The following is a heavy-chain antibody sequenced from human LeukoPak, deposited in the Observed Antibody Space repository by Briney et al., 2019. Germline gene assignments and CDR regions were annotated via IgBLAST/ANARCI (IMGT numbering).Heavy chain of an antibody. V-gene: IGHV3-30*18. D-gene: IGHD3-22*01. Sequence: GSLRLSCAASGFTFSSFGMHWVRQAPGKGLEWVAVISSDGVNKYSADSVKGRFTISRDNSKNTLYLQMNSLRAADTAVYYCAKGQNYYDGSGYDSTDYWGQGTPVTVSP. CDR2: ISSDGVNK. J-gene: IGHJ4*02. CDR1: GFTFSSFG. CDR3: AKGQNYYDGSGYDSTDY.